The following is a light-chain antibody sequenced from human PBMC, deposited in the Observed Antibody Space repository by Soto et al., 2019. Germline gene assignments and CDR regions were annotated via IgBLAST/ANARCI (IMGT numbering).Light chain of an antibody. CDR3: SSYTSSSTLYV. J-gene: IGLJ1*01. Sequence: QSVLTQPPSASGSPGQSVTISCTGTINDVGGYNYVSWYQQYPGEAPKLMIYEVVKRPSGVPDRFSGSKSGNTASLTISGLQAEDEADYYCSSYTSSSTLYVFGTGTKLTVL. CDR2: EVV. CDR1: INDVGGYNY. V-gene: IGLV2-14*01.